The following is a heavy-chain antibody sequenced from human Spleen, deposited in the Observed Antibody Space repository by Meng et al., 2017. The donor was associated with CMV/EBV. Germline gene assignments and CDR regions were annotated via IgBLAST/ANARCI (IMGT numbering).Heavy chain of an antibody. V-gene: IGHV4-61*01. CDR2: IYYSGST. CDR1: GGSVSSGSYY. D-gene: IGHD6-13*01. CDR3: ARSRIAAAADY. Sequence: SETLSLTCTVSGGSVSSGSYYWSWIRQPPGKGLEWIGYIYYSGSTNYNPSLKSRVTISVDTSKNQFSLKLSSVTAADTAVYYCARSRIAAAADYWGQGTLVTVSS. J-gene: IGHJ4*02.